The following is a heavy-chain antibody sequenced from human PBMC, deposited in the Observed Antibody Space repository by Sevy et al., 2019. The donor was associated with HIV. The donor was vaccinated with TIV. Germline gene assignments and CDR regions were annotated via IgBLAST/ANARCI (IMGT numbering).Heavy chain of an antibody. Sequence: GGSLRLSCAASGFTFSSYGMHWVRQAPGKGLEWVAVISYDGSNKYYADSVMGRFTISRDNSKNTLYLQMNSLRAEDTAVYYCAKDRTTGIAAAGTPFDYWGQGTLVTVSS. V-gene: IGHV3-30*18. J-gene: IGHJ4*02. CDR2: ISYDGSNK. CDR1: GFTFSSYG. CDR3: AKDRTTGIAAAGTPFDY. D-gene: IGHD6-13*01.